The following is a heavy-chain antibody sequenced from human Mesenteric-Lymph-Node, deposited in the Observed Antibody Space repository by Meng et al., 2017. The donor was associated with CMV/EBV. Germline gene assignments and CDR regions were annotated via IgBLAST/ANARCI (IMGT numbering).Heavy chain of an antibody. CDR1: HY. Sequence: HYMDWVRQAPGKGLEWVGRTRNKANSYTTEYAASVKGRFTISRDDSKNSLYLQMNSLKTEDTAVYYCARAQGRLIRLGELSSYCFDYWGQGTLVTVSS. CDR2: TRNKANSYTT. D-gene: IGHD3-16*02. CDR3: ARAQGRLIRLGELSSYCFDY. V-gene: IGHV3-72*01. J-gene: IGHJ4*02.